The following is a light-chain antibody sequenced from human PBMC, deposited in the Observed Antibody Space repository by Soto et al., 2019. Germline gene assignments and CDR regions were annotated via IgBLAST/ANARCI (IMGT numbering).Light chain of an antibody. CDR2: DIS. CDR3: GSYAGSYTSPWV. CDR1: SGDVGGYNY. J-gene: IGLJ3*02. Sequence: QSALTQPRSVSGSPGQTVTISCTGTSGDVGGYNYVSWYQHHPGNAPKLIIYDISKRPSGVPDRFSGSKSGNTASLTISGLQSEDEADYYCGSYAGSYTSPWVFGGGTKLTVL. V-gene: IGLV2-11*01.